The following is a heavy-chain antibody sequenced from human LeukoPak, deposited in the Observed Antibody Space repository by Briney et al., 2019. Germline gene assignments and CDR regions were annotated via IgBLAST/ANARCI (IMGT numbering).Heavy chain of an antibody. V-gene: IGHV4-59*01. CDR2: IHYSGDI. CDR1: VASIITSY. D-gene: IGHD2-15*01. Sequence: SETLSLTCTVSVASIITSYWYWIRQPPWKGLEWIGYIHYSGDINYNPSLKSRVTISAYTSKNQLSLKLSSVTAADTDVYYCARVGCSGGSCYPDYWGQGTLVTVSS. J-gene: IGHJ4*02. CDR3: ARVGCSGGSCYPDY.